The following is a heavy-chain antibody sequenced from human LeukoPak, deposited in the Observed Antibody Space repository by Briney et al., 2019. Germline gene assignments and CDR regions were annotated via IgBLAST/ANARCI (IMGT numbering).Heavy chain of an antibody. CDR1: GYTFTGYY. J-gene: IGHJ4*02. D-gene: IGHD3-22*01. Sequence: GASVKVSCKASGYTFTGYYMHWVRQAPGQGREWMGWINPNSGGTNYAQKFQGRVNMTRDTSISTAYMELSRLRSDDTAVYYCARAALHYYDSSGYDYWGQGTLVTVSS. CDR3: ARAALHYYDSSGYDY. CDR2: INPNSGGT. V-gene: IGHV1-2*02.